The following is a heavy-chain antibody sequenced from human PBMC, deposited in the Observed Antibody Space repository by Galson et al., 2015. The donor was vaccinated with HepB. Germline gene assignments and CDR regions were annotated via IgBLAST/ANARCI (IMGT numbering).Heavy chain of an antibody. CDR2: IIPIFGTA. Sequence: SVKVSCKASGGTFSSYAISWVRQAPGQGLEWMGGIIPIFGTANYAQKFQGRVTITADESTSTAYMELSSLRSEDTAVYYCAEGWIQLWSYYYYGMDVWGQGTTVTVSS. D-gene: IGHD5-18*01. CDR3: AEGWIQLWSYYYYGMDV. V-gene: IGHV1-69*13. J-gene: IGHJ6*02. CDR1: GGTFSSYA.